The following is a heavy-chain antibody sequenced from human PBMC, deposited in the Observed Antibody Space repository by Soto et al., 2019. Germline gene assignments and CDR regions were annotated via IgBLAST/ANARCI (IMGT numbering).Heavy chain of an antibody. D-gene: IGHD3-16*01. CDR2: VDTTGGT. CDR1: GGSISTYS. J-gene: IGHJ3*02. Sequence: QVQLQESGPGLVEPSETLSLTCTVSGGSISTYSWNWIRQPAGKGLEWIGRVDTTGGTNYIASLKGRVPMSVDTSQNQCSLNLRFVTAADTAVYFCAKDDSGAADIWGQGTMVTVS. CDR3: AKDDSGAADI. V-gene: IGHV4-4*07.